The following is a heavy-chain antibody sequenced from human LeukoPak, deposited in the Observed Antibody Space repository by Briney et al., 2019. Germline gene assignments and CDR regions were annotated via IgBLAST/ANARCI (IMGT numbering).Heavy chain of an antibody. CDR2: ISTSGGGT. V-gene: IGHV3-23*01. CDR3: MTDRPFFDS. Sequence: AGGSLRLSCAASGFTFSTYAMSWVRQAPGKGLEWVSAISTSGGGTYYADSVKGRFTISRDNSKNTLYLQMNSLRAEDTAVYYCMTDRPFFDSWGQGTLVTVSS. J-gene: IGHJ4*02. CDR1: GFTFSTYA.